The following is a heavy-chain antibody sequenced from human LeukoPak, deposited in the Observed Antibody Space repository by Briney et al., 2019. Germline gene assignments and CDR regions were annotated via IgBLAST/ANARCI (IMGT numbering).Heavy chain of an antibody. CDR3: AKEPYYYDSSGYYIDAFDI. CDR1: GGSISSSSYY. D-gene: IGHD3-22*01. Sequence: SETLSLTCTVSGGSISSSSYYWGWIRQPPGNGLEWIGSIYYSGSTYYNPSLKSRVTISVDTSKNQFSLKLSSVTAADTAVYYCAKEPYYYDSSGYYIDAFDIWGQGTMVTVSS. V-gene: IGHV4-39*07. J-gene: IGHJ3*02. CDR2: IYYSGST.